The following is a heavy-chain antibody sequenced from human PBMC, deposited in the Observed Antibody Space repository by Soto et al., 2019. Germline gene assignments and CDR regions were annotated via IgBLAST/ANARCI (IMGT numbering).Heavy chain of an antibody. CDR3: ARDLDRYCSVTSCHAMDV. J-gene: IGHJ6*02. D-gene: IGHD2-15*01. CDR2: VYHNGTS. CDR1: GGSIRSTNW. V-gene: IGHV4-4*02. Sequence: SETLSLTCVVSGGSIRSTNWWAWVRQTPGKGLEWIGEVYHNGTSNYNPSLKGRATISVDRSKDQVSLRLNSVIDADTAVYYCARDLDRYCSVTSCHAMDVWGQGTPVTVS.